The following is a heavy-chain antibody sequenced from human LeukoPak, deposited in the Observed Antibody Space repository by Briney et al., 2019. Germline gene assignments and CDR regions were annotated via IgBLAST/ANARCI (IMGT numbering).Heavy chain of an antibody. CDR3: AKDQRGPIQLWSSTLNYYFDY. V-gene: IGHV3-30*02. D-gene: IGHD5-18*01. Sequence: PGGSLRLSCAASGFTFSSYGMHWVRQAPGKGLEWVAFIQDDGGNKYYADSVKGRFTISRDNSKNTLYLQMNSLRVEDTAVYYCAKDQRGPIQLWSSTLNYYFDYWGQGTLVTVSS. CDR2: IQDDGGNK. J-gene: IGHJ4*02. CDR1: GFTFSSYG.